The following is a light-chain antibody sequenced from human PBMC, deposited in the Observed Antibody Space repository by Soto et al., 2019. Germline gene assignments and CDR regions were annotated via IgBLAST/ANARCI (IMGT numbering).Light chain of an antibody. J-gene: IGKJ1*01. CDR2: AAS. CDR1: QGISSW. V-gene: IGKV1D-16*01. Sequence: DIQMAQSPSSVSASVGDRVTITCRASQGISSWLAWYQQKPGRAPKLLIYAASTLQSGVPSRFSGSGSGTDFNLTISSLHPEDFAAYYCQHYNSYSSTFGQGTKVEIK. CDR3: QHYNSYSST.